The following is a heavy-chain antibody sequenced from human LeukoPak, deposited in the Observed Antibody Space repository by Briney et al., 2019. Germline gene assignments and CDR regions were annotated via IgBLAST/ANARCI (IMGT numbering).Heavy chain of an antibody. CDR1: GGSISSHY. CDR3: ARDRMTTGLFDP. Sequence: SKTLSLTCTVSGGSISSHYWTWIRQPPGKGLEWIGYVFDTGRTKDNPSLKSRLTLSADTSKNQLSLRLSSVTAADTAVYYCARDRMTTGLFDPWGQGTLVTVSS. D-gene: IGHD4-17*01. CDR2: VFDTGRT. J-gene: IGHJ5*02. V-gene: IGHV4-59*11.